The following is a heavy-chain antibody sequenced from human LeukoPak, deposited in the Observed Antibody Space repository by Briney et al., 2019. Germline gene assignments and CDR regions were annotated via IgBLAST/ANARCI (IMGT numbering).Heavy chain of an antibody. Sequence: ASETLSLTCTVSGGSISSSSYYWGWIRQPPGKGLEWIGSIYYSGSTYYNPSLKSRVTISVDTSKNQFSLKLSSVTAADTAVYYCARALVVPAATQHYYYYMDVWGKGTTVTISS. CDR1: GGSISSSSYY. J-gene: IGHJ6*03. CDR3: ARALVVPAATQHYYYYMDV. CDR2: IYYSGST. V-gene: IGHV4-39*01. D-gene: IGHD2-2*01.